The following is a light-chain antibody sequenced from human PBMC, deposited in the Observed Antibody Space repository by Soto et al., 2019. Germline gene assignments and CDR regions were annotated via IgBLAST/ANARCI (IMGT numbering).Light chain of an antibody. J-gene: IGKJ4*01. Sequence: EIVLTQSPGTLSLSPGERATLSCRASQSVSSSYLAWYQQKPGQAPRLLIYGASSRATGIPDRFSGSGSGTDFTLTISRLEPEDFATYYCQQADSFPTFGGGTKVEIK. CDR1: QSVSSSY. V-gene: IGKV3-20*01. CDR3: QQADSFPT. CDR2: GAS.